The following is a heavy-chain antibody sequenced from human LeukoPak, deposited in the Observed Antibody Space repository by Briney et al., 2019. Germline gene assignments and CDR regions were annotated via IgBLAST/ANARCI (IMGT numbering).Heavy chain of an antibody. CDR3: AKDALGHTVTTRYFDY. CDR2: ISGSGGST. J-gene: IGHJ4*02. V-gene: IGHV3-23*01. D-gene: IGHD4-17*01. Sequence: RSLRLSCAASGFTFSSYAMSWVGQAPGKGLEWVSAISGSGGSTYYADSVKGRFTISRDNSKNTLYLQMNSLRAEDTAVYYCAKDALGHTVTTRYFDYWGQGTLVTVSS. CDR1: GFTFSSYA.